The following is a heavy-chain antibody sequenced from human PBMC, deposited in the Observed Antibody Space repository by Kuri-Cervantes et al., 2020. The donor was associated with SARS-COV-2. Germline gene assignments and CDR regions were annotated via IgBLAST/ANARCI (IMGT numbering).Heavy chain of an antibody. CDR1: GYTFTSYY. Sequence: SVKVSCKASGYTFTSYYMHWVRQAPGQGLEGMGIINPSGGSTSYAQKFQGRVTMTRDTSTSTVYMELRSLRSEDTGVYYCARAELTGIDYWGQGTLVTVSS. J-gene: IGHJ4*02. CDR3: ARAELTGIDY. V-gene: IGHV1-46*01. D-gene: IGHD7-27*01. CDR2: INPSGGST.